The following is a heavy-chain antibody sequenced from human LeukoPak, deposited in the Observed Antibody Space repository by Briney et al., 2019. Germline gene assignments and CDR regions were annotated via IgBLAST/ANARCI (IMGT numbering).Heavy chain of an antibody. V-gene: IGHV4-34*01. D-gene: IGHD5-24*01. Sequence: SETLSLTCAVYGGSFSGYYRSWIRQPPGKGLEWIGEINHSGSTDYNPSLKSRLTISVDTSKNQFSLKMSSVTAADTAVYYCARGDGRDGYKGRLDYWGQGTLVTVSS. J-gene: IGHJ4*02. CDR3: ARGDGRDGYKGRLDY. CDR1: GGSFSGYY. CDR2: INHSGST.